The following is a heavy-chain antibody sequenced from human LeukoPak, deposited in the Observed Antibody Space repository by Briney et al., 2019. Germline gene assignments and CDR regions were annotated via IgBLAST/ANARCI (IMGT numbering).Heavy chain of an antibody. CDR3: AKGHADSSGYYYFDS. J-gene: IGHJ4*02. V-gene: IGHV3-30*18. Sequence: GGSLRLSCAASGFTFSSYSMNWVRQAPGKGLEWVAVISYDGSNKYYADSVKGRFTISRDNSKNTLYLQMNSLRVEDTAVYYCAKGHADSSGYYYFDSWGQGTLVTVPS. CDR1: GFTFSSYS. D-gene: IGHD3-22*01. CDR2: ISYDGSNK.